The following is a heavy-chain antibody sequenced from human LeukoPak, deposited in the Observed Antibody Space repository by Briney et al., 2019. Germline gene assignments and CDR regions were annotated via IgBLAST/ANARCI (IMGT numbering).Heavy chain of an antibody. J-gene: IGHJ4*02. D-gene: IGHD3-22*01. CDR2: ISPSGGDT. Sequence: ASVKVSCKASGYAFTRYYLYWVRQAPGQGLEWMGLISPSGGDTNYAQKFQGRVTMTSDTSTSTVYMELSSLRSEDTAMYYCARAYYYDSSLDYWGQGTLVTVSS. V-gene: IGHV1-46*01. CDR3: ARAYYYDSSLDY. CDR1: GYAFTRYY.